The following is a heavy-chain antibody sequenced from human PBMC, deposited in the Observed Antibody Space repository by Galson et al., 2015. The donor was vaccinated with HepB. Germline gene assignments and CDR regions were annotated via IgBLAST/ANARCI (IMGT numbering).Heavy chain of an antibody. CDR2: IIPILGIA. J-gene: IGHJ4*02. V-gene: IGHV1-69*04. CDR3: ARDHGDIVVVPPLGY. D-gene: IGHD2-2*01. Sequence: SVKVSCKASGGTFSSYAISWVRQAPGQGLEWMGRIIPILGIANYAQKFQGRVTITADKSTSTAYMELSSLRSEDTAVYYCARDHGDIVVVPPLGYWGQGTLVTVSS. CDR1: GGTFSSYA.